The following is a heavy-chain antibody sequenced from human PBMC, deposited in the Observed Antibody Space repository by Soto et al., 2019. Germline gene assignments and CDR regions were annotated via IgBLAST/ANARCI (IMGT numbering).Heavy chain of an antibody. CDR2: IYSIGPK. V-gene: IGHV3-53*01. D-gene: IGHD1-26*01. J-gene: IGHJ3*01. CDR3: AGDPTPRWELLPGAFDV. Sequence: PGGSLRLSCAASGFTISNNYMNWVRQAPGKGLEWVSVIYSIGPKYYADSVKGRFTISRDNSKNTLYLQMNSLRVDDTAVYYCAGDPTPRWELLPGAFDVWGLGTTVTV. CDR1: GFTISNNY.